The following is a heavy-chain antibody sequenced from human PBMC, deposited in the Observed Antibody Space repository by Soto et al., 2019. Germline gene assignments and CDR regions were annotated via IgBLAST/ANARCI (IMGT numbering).Heavy chain of an antibody. Sequence: AGSLRLCCAASGFSFHTYAMGWVRQAPGKGLEWVSSLSGSGGSTNYADSVKGRFTISRDNSKDTLYLQMNNLRAEDTAMYYCAKDLRDWGFFDYWGLGTLVTVSS. V-gene: IGHV3-23*01. D-gene: IGHD3-16*01. CDR1: GFSFHTYA. CDR3: AKDLRDWGFFDY. J-gene: IGHJ4*02. CDR2: LSGSGGST.